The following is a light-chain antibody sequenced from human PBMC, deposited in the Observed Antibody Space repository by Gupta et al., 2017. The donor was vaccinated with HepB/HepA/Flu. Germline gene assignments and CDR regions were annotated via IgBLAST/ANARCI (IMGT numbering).Light chain of an antibody. V-gene: IGKV1-39*01. J-gene: IGKJ4*01. CDR3: QQSDSTPQT. CDR1: QSISTY. Sequence: DIQMTQSPSSLSASVGDRVTITCRASQSISTYLNWYQQKPGKAPKFLIYAASNLQSGVPSRFSGSGSGTDFTLTISRLQPEDFATYYCQQSDSTPQTFGGGTKVETK. CDR2: AAS.